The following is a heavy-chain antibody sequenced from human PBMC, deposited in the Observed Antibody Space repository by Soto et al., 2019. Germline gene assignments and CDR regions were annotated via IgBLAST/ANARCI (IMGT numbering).Heavy chain of an antibody. D-gene: IGHD2-2*01. J-gene: IGHJ6*02. V-gene: IGHV1-24*01. CDR3: AGGRTNQLLSPTEYYYYYGMDV. CDR2: FDPEDGET. Sequence: ASVKVSCKVSGYTLTELSMHWVRQAPGKGLEWMGGFDPEDGETIYAQKFQGRVTMTEDTSTDTAYMELSSLRSEDTAVYYCAGGRTNQLLSPTEYYYYYGMDVWGQGTTVTVSS. CDR1: GYTLTELS.